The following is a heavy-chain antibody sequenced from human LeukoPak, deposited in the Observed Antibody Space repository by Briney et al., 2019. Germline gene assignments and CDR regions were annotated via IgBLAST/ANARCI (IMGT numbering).Heavy chain of an antibody. D-gene: IGHD3-3*01. CDR1: GFTVSSNY. Sequence: AGGSLRLSCAASGFTVSSNYMSWVRQAPGKGLEWVSVIYSGGNTYYADSVKGRFTISRHNSKNTLYLQMNSLRAEDTAVYYCARALGITIFETYGMDVWGQGTTVTVSS. J-gene: IGHJ6*02. CDR3: ARALGITIFETYGMDV. CDR2: IYSGGNT. V-gene: IGHV3-53*04.